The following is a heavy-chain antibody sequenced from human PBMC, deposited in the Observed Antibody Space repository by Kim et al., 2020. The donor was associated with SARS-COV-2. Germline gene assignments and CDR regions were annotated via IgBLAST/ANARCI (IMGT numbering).Heavy chain of an antibody. CDR2: IWYDGSNK. Sequence: GVSMRLSCAASGFTFSSYGMHWVRQAPGKGLEWVAVIWYDGSNKYYADSVKGRFTISRDNSKNTLYLQMNSLRAEDTAVYYCAKDGGEYSSSWEGYYYYGMDVWGQGTTVTVSS. D-gene: IGHD6-13*01. V-gene: IGHV3-33*06. CDR3: AKDGGEYSSSWEGYYYYGMDV. CDR1: GFTFSSYG. J-gene: IGHJ6*02.